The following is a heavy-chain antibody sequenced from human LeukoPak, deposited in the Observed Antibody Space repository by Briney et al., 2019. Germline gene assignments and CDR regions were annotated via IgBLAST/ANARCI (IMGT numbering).Heavy chain of an antibody. V-gene: IGHV4-61*02. CDR3: ARHRSSYDILTGYRINPFDY. D-gene: IGHD3-9*01. J-gene: IGHJ4*02. Sequence: SQTLSLTCTVSGGSISSGSYYWNWIRQPAGKGLEWIGRIYSSGSTNYNPSLKSRVTMSVDTSKNQFSLKPSSVTAADTAVYYCARHRSSYDILTGYRINPFDYWGQGTLVTVSS. CDR2: IYSSGST. CDR1: GGSISSGSYY.